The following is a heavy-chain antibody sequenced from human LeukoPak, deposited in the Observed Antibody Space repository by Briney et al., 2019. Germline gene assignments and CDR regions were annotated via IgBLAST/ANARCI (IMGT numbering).Heavy chain of an antibody. CDR1: GYTFTGYY. V-gene: IGHV1-2*02. Sequence: ASVKVSFKASGYTFTGYYMHWVRQAPGQGLEWMGWINPNSGGTNYAQKFQGRVTMTRDTSVSTAYMEVSRLRSDDTAVYFCARDRRGYYDSGSYYPLIWGQGTLVTVSS. CDR3: ARDRRGYYDSGSYYPLI. D-gene: IGHD3-10*01. CDR2: INPNSGGT. J-gene: IGHJ4*02.